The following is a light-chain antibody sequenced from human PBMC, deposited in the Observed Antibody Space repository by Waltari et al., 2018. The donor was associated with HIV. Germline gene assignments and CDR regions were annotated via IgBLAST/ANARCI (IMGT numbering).Light chain of an antibody. J-gene: IGKJ5*01. CDR2: DAS. V-gene: IGKV3-11*01. CDR1: QSVSSH. Sequence: IVLTQSPATLSLSPGERATLSCRASQSVSSHLAWYQQKPGQAPRLLSVDASNRAPAIPVRFSGSGSGTDFTLTSSGVAPEDFAVYYCQQRSDWPITFGEGTRLEMK. CDR3: QQRSDWPIT.